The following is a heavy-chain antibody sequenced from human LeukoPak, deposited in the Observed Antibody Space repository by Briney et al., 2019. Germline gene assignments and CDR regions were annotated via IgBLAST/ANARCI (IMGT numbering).Heavy chain of an antibody. CDR2: IWPGDSDT. V-gene: IGHV5-51*01. Sequence: GESLKISCKGSGYSFTSYWIGWVRQMPGKGLEWMRIIWPGDSDTRYSASFQGQVTISADKSNSTAYLQWSSLKASDTAMYYCARRYSGSYYPEYFDYWGQGTLVTVSS. CDR1: GYSFTSYW. J-gene: IGHJ4*02. D-gene: IGHD1-26*01. CDR3: ARRYSGSYYPEYFDY.